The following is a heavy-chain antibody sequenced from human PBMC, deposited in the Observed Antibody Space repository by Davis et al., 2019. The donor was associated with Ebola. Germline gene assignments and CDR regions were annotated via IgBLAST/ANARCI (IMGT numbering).Heavy chain of an antibody. CDR1: GFTFSSYS. V-gene: IGHV3-21*04. CDR2: ISSSSSYI. D-gene: IGHD4-17*01. CDR3: TTDTGTVTENDY. J-gene: IGHJ4*02. Sequence: GESLKISCAASGFTFSSYSMNWVRQAPGKGLEWVSSISSSSSYIYYADSVKGRFTISRDNAKNSLYLQMNSLKTEDTAVYYCTTDTGTVTENDYWGQGTLVTVSS.